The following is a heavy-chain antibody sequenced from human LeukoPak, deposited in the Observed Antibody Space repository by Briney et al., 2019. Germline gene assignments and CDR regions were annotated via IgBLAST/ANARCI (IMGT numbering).Heavy chain of an antibody. CDR3: AKHYYGSGSQKYYFDY. D-gene: IGHD3-10*01. Sequence: GGSLRLSCAASGFVFGDYGMHWVRQAPGKGLEWVTMVRNDGSDKYYADSVKGRFTISRDNSKNTLYLQMNSLRPEDTAVYYCAKHYYGSGSQKYYFDYWGQGTLVTVTS. J-gene: IGHJ4*02. CDR2: VRNDGSDK. V-gene: IGHV3-30*02. CDR1: GFVFGDYG.